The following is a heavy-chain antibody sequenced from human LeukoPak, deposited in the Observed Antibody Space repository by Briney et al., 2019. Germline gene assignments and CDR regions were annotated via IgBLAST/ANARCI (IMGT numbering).Heavy chain of an antibody. V-gene: IGHV1-46*01. CDR3: ARNIYDILTGPPDY. J-gene: IGHJ4*02. D-gene: IGHD3-9*01. Sequence: PGASVKVSCKASGCTFTSYYMHWVRQAPGQGLEWMGIIDPSGGSTSYAQKFQGRVSMTRATSTSTVYMELSNLRSEDTAVYYCARNIYDILTGPPDYWGQGTLVTVSS. CDR1: GCTFTSYY. CDR2: IDPSGGST.